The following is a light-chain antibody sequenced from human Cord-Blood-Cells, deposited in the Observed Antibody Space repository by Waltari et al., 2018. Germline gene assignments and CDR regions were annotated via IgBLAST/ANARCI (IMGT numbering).Light chain of an antibody. CDR1: QSVLYSSNNKNY. Sequence: DIVMTQSPDPLAVSLGERATLHCKSSQSVLYSSNNKNYLAWYQQKPGQPPKLLIYWASTRESGVPDRFSGSGSGTDFTLTISSLQAEDVAVYYCQQYYSTPPVTFGGGTKVEIK. V-gene: IGKV4-1*01. J-gene: IGKJ4*01. CDR3: QQYYSTPPVT. CDR2: WAS.